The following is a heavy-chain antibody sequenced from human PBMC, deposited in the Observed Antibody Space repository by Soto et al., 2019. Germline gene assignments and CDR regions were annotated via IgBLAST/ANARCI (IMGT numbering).Heavy chain of an antibody. Sequence: GASVKVSCKASGFAFNNYYMHWVRQAPGHGLEWMGIINPGGGTTTYTQKFQARVNMTRDTSTSTVFMELSSLRSDDTAVYYCARAGGETDYYYGMDVWGQGTTVTVSS. J-gene: IGHJ6*02. CDR1: GFAFNNYY. CDR2: INPGGGTT. V-gene: IGHV1-46*02. D-gene: IGHD7-27*01. CDR3: ARAGGETDYYYGMDV.